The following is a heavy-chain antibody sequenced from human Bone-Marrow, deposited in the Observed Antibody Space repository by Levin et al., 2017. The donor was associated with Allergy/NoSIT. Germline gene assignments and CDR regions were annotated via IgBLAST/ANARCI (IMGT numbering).Heavy chain of an antibody. CDR1: GFTFSSYA. CDR3: ANKGCPIVGVVPANYYYYGMDV. J-gene: IGHJ6*02. Sequence: GGSLRLSCAASGFTFSSYAMSWVRQAPGKGLEWVSAISGSGGSTYYADSVKGRFTISRDNSKNTLYLQMNSLRAEDTAVYYCANKGCPIVGVVPANYYYYGMDVWGQGTTVTVSS. CDR2: ISGSGGST. V-gene: IGHV3-23*01. D-gene: IGHD3-3*01.